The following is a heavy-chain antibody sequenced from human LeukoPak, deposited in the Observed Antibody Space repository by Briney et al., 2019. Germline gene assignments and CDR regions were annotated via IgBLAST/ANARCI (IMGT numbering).Heavy chain of an antibody. CDR2: INPNSGGT. CDR3: ARGDDSSGYVDY. CDR1: GYTFTGYY. D-gene: IGHD3-22*01. V-gene: IGHV1-2*04. Sequence: GASVKGSCEASGYTFTGYYMHWVRQAPGQGLEWMGWINPNSGGTNYAQKFQGWVTMTRDTSISTAYMELSRLRSDDTAVYYCARGDDSSGYVDYWGQGTLVTVSS. J-gene: IGHJ4*02.